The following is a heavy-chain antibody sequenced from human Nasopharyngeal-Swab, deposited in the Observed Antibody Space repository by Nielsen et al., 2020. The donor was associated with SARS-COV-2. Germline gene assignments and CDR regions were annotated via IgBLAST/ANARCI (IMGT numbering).Heavy chain of an antibody. V-gene: IGHV1-2*04. CDR3: ARAGLIVVVTITTDFDY. CDR1: RYTFTDFY. CDR2: INPNSGGT. D-gene: IGHD3-22*01. J-gene: IGHJ4*02. Sequence: ASVKVSCKASRYTFTDFYMHWVRQASGQGLEWMGWINPNSGGTNYAQKFQGWVTMTRDTSISTAYMELRSLRSDDTAVYYCARAGLIVVVTITTDFDYWGQGTLVTVSS.